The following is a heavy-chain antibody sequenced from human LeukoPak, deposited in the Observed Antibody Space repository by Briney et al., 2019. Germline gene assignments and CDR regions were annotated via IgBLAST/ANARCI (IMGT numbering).Heavy chain of an antibody. Sequence: GGSLRLSCAASGFIFSSYAVHWVRQAPGKGLEGVAVILYDGSNKYYADSVKGLFTISRDNSKSTLSLQMNSLRAEDTAVYYCARSTPPGARGMDVWGKGTTVTVSS. CDR3: ARSTPPGARGMDV. J-gene: IGHJ6*04. D-gene: IGHD2-2*01. CDR2: ILYDGSNK. V-gene: IGHV3-30*04. CDR1: GFIFSSYA.